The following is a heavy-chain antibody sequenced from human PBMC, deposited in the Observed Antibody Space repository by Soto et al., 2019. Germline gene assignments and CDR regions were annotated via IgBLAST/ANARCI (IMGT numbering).Heavy chain of an antibody. Sequence: SLRLSCAASGFNFDDYTMHWVRQPPGKGLEWVSLISGDDSGIRYADSVKGRFTISRDNSKNSLYLQMNSLTTEDTALYFCAKADCSSSSCYTVDHWGQGTLVTSPQ. CDR3: AKADCSSSSCYTVDH. CDR2: ISGDDSGI. D-gene: IGHD2-2*01. J-gene: IGHJ4*02. CDR1: GFNFDDYT. V-gene: IGHV3-43*01.